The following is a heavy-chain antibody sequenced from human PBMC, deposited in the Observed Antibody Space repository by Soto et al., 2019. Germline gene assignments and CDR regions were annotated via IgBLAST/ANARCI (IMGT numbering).Heavy chain of an antibody. D-gene: IGHD6-13*01. Sequence: EVQLLESGGGLVQPGGSLRLSCAASGFTFSSYAMSWVRQAPGKGLEWVSAISGSGGSTYYADSVKGRFTLSRDNSKNTLYLQMNSLRAEDTAVYYCAKDLGDHSWSFDYWGQGTLVTVSS. CDR2: ISGSGGST. J-gene: IGHJ4*02. V-gene: IGHV3-23*01. CDR1: GFTFSSYA. CDR3: AKDLGDHSWSFDY.